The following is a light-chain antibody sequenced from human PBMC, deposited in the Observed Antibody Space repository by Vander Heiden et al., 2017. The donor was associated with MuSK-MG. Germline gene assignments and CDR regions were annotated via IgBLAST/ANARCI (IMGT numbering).Light chain of an antibody. J-gene: IGLJ2*01. V-gene: IGLV2-14*03. CDR3: SSYTSSSTLL. CDR2: DVS. CDR1: SSDVGGYNY. Sequence: QPPRPQPAPVPGSPGQSITISCTGTSSDVGGYNYGSWYQQHPGKAPKLMIYDVSNRPSGVSNRFSGSKSGNTASLTISGLQAEDEADYYCSSYTSSSTLLFGGGTKLTVL.